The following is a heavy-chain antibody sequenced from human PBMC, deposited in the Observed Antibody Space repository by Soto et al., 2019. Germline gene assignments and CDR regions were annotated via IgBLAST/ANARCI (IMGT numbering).Heavy chain of an antibody. CDR2: ISYDGSNK. Sequence: GGSLRLSCAASGFTFSSYAMHWVRQAPGKGLEWVAVISYDGSNKYYADSVKGRFTISRDNSKNTLYPQMNSLRAEDTAVYYCARDGYDSSGYYFDYWGQGTLVTVSS. CDR3: ARDGYDSSGYYFDY. V-gene: IGHV3-30-3*01. CDR1: GFTFSSYA. D-gene: IGHD3-22*01. J-gene: IGHJ4*02.